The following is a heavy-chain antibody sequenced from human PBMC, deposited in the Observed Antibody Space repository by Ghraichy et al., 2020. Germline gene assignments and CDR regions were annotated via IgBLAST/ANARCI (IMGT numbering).Heavy chain of an antibody. D-gene: IGHD1-7*01. V-gene: IGHV4-59*01. J-gene: IGHJ6*02. CDR2: IYYSGST. CDR3: ARVKYLDWNYSSYYYYGMDV. CDR1: GGSISSYY. Sequence: SETLSLTCTVSGGSISSYYWSWIRQPPGKGLEWIGYIYYSGSTNYNPSLKSRVTISVDTSKNQFSLKLSSVTAADTAVYYCARVKYLDWNYSSYYYYGMDVWGQGTTVTVSS.